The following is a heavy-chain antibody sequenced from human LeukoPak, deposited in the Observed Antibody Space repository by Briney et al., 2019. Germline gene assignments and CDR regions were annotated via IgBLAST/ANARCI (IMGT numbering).Heavy chain of an antibody. CDR1: GFTFGDYA. CDR3: ARDQGYGDYVYFDY. J-gene: IGHJ4*02. D-gene: IGHD4-17*01. CDR2: IKQDGSEK. V-gene: IGHV3-7*01. Sequence: GGSLRLSCTAFGFTFGDYAMSWVRQAPGKGLEWVANIKQDGSEKYYVDSVKGRFTISRDNAKNSLYLQMNSLRAEDTAVYYCARDQGYGDYVYFDYWGQGTLVTVSS.